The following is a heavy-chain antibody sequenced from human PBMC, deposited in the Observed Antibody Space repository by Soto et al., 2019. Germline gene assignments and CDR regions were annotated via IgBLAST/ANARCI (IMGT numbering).Heavy chain of an antibody. CDR2: INHSGST. V-gene: IGHV4-34*01. J-gene: IGHJ6*02. CDR3: ARGRSNYDFWSGYYNYYYYGMDV. CDR1: GGSFSGYY. Sequence: QVQLQQWGAGLLKPSETLSLTCAVYGGSFSGYYWSWICQPPGKGLEWIGEINHSGSTNYNPSLKSRVTISVDTSKNQFSLKLSSVTAADTAVYYCARGRSNYDFWSGYYNYYYYGMDVWGQGTTVTVSS. D-gene: IGHD3-3*01.